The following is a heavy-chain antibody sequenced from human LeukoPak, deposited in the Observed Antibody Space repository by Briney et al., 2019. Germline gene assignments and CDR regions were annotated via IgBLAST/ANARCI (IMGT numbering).Heavy chain of an antibody. CDR3: ARDFYETSGYYYDTFDI. D-gene: IGHD3-22*01. Sequence: ASVKVSCKASGYTFTSYGISWVRQAPGQGLEWMGWISTYNGRTNYARKLQGRVTMTTDTSTSTVYMDLRTLRSDDTAVYYCARDFYETSGYYYDTFDIWGQGTVVTVSP. V-gene: IGHV1-18*01. CDR2: ISTYNGRT. CDR1: GYTFTSYG. J-gene: IGHJ3*02.